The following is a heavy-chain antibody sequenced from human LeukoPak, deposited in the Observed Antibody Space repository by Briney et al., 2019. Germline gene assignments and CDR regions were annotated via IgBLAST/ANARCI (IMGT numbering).Heavy chain of an antibody. CDR2: IYPGDSDT. CDR3: ARAGVAAIVTDWFDP. V-gene: IGHV5-51*01. CDR1: GYSFTSNW. D-gene: IGHD2-15*01. J-gene: IGHJ5*02. Sequence: GESLKISCKGSGYSFTSNWIGWVRQMPGKGLEWMGIIYPGDSDTRYSPSFQGQVTISADKSISTAYLQWRSLKASDTAMYCCARAGVAAIVTDWFDPWGQGTLVTVSS.